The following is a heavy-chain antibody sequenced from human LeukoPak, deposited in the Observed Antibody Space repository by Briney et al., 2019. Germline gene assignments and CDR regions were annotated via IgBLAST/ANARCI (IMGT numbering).Heavy chain of an antibody. V-gene: IGHV1-3*03. CDR2: INAGNGNT. Sequence: GASVKVSCKASGYTFTSYAMHWARQAPGQRLEWMGWINAGNGNTKYSQEFQGRVTITRDTSASTAYMELSSLRSEDMAVYYCARDISSGWYWGAFDYWGQGTLVTVSS. D-gene: IGHD6-19*01. CDR3: ARDISSGWYWGAFDY. CDR1: GYTFTSYA. J-gene: IGHJ4*02.